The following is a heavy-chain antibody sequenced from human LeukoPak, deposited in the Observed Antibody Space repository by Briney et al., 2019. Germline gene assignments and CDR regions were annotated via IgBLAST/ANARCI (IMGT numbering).Heavy chain of an antibody. D-gene: IGHD5-24*01. V-gene: IGHV3-23*01. J-gene: IGHJ4*02. CDR2: ISGSGGST. CDR3: AKGERGMATTKFDY. Sequence: GGSLRLSCAASGFTFSSYAMSWVSQAPGKGLEWVSAISGSGGSTYYADSVKGRSTISRDNSKNTLYLQMNSLRAEDTAVYYCAKGERGMATTKFDYWGQGTLVTVSS. CDR1: GFTFSSYA.